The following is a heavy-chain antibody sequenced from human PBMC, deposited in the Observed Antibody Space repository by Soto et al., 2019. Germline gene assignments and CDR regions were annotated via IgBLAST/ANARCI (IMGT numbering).Heavy chain of an antibody. Sequence: ASVKVSCKASGYTFTSYAMHWVRQAPGQRLEWMGWINAGNGNTKYSQKFQGRVTITRDTSASTAYMELSSLRSEDTAVYYCGRSIDVVNALDYWGPGTLVTVSS. CDR2: INAGNGNT. J-gene: IGHJ4*02. V-gene: IGHV1-3*01. CDR1: GYTFTSYA. CDR3: GRSIDVVNALDY. D-gene: IGHD2-21*01.